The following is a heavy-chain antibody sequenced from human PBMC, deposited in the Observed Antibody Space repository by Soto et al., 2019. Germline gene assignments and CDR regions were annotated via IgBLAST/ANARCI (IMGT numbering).Heavy chain of an antibody. J-gene: IGHJ5*02. CDR2: IRVGGGDT. CDR1: GFTFSSSA. Sequence: EVRLLESGGGLAQPGGSRRLSCAASGFTFSSSAMNWVRQAPGQGLEWVSSIRVGGGDTFYADSVRGRFTVSRDISRNTLYLQMNSLRAEDTAIYYCANCSVGTVRTSGWFNLFDPWGQGTLVTVSS. D-gene: IGHD6-19*01. V-gene: IGHV3-23*01. CDR3: ANCSVGTVRTSGWFNLFDP.